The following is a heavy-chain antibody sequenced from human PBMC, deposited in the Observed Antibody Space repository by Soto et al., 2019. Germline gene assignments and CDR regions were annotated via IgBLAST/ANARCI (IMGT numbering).Heavy chain of an antibody. Sequence: KSSETRYLTFTVSGGSIRSYHWSWIRKHPGKGLEWIGYIYYSGSTNYSPSLKRRVTISVYTSKNKFSLKLSTVTAADTPVYYSARANYSGWYPPLHYSCCMEIWGQGTTVIVS. CDR1: GGSIRSYH. D-gene: IGHD6-19*01. V-gene: IGHV4-59*13. CDR3: ARANYSGWYPPLHYSCCMEI. CDR2: IYYSGST. J-gene: IGHJ6*02.